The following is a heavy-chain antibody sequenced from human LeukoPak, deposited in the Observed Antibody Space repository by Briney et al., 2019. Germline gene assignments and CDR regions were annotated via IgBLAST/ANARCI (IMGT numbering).Heavy chain of an antibody. CDR2: IDPGDSYT. V-gene: IGHV5-10-1*01. J-gene: IGHJ4*02. Sequence: GESLKISCKGSGYSFTNYWINWVRQMPGKGLEWMGRIDPGDSYTNHSPSFQGHVTISADRSISTAYLQWSSLKASDTAMYYCARGIAVAGTAQDYWGQGTLVTVSS. CDR1: GYSFTNYW. CDR3: ARGIAVAGTAQDY. D-gene: IGHD6-19*01.